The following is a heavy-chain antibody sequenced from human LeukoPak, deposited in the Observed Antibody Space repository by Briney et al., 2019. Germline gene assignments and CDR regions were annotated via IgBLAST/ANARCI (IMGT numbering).Heavy chain of an antibody. D-gene: IGHD3-3*01. CDR1: GGTFSSYA. CDR3: ARQSIFGVVTTYNWFDP. V-gene: IGHV1-69*05. J-gene: IGHJ5*02. Sequence: SVKVSCKASGGTFSSYANSWVRQAPGQGLEWMGRIITIFGTANYAQKFQGRVTITTDESTSTAYMELSSLRSEDTAVYYCARQSIFGVVTTYNWFDPWGQGTLVTVSS. CDR2: IITIFGTA.